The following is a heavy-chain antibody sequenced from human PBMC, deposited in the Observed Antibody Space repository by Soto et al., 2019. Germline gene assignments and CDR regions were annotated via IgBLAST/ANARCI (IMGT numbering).Heavy chain of an antibody. CDR1: GGSISSYY. Sequence: PSETLSLTCTVSGGSISSYYWSWIRQPPGKGLEWIGYIYYSGSTNYNPSLKSRVTISVDTSKNQFSLKLSSVTAADTAVYYCARHRATTVTTYYYHYMDVWGKGTTVTVSS. J-gene: IGHJ6*03. V-gene: IGHV4-59*08. CDR2: IYYSGST. CDR3: ARHRATTVTTYYYHYMDV. D-gene: IGHD4-17*01.